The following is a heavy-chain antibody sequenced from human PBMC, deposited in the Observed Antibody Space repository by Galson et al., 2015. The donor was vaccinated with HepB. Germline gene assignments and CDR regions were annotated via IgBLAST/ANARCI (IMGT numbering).Heavy chain of an antibody. J-gene: IGHJ3*02. CDR2: INTMTGGT. Sequence: SVKVSCKASGYTFTGYYMYWVRQAPGQGLEWMGRINTMTGGTAYAQKFQGRVTMTRDTSISTAYMDLSRLTSDDTAFYYCARVYDLGHDAFDIWAKGQCSPSLQ. D-gene: IGHD1-14*01. V-gene: IGHV1-2*06. CDR1: GYTFTGYY. CDR3: ARVYDLGHDAFDI.